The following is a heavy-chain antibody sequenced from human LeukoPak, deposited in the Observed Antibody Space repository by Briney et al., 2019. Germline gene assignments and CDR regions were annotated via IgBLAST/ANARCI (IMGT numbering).Heavy chain of an antibody. V-gene: IGHV3-74*01. CDR2: IKSDGSNR. J-gene: IGHJ6*02. D-gene: IGHD3-10*01. CDR1: GFTFSSYW. Sequence: GGSLRLSCAASGFTFSSYWMHWVRQAPGKGLVWVSRIKSDGSNRSYADSVKGRFTISRDNAKNTLYLQMNSLRAEDTAVYYCAREGYYYGSGNRIYYYGMDVWGQGTTVTVSS. CDR3: AREGYYYGSGNRIYYYGMDV.